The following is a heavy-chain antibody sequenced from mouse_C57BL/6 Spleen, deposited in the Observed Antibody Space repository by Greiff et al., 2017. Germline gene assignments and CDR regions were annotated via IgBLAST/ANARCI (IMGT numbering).Heavy chain of an antibody. Sequence: QVQLKQSGAELVRPGTSVKVSCKASGYAFTNYLIAWVKQRPGQGLEWIGVINPGSGGTNYNEKFKGKETLTADKSSSTAYMQLSSLTSEDSAVXYCAGVFDGYFDYWGQGTTLTVSS. CDR3: AGVFDGYFDY. CDR1: GYAFTNYL. CDR2: INPGSGGT. V-gene: IGHV1-54*01. D-gene: IGHD2-3*01. J-gene: IGHJ2*01.